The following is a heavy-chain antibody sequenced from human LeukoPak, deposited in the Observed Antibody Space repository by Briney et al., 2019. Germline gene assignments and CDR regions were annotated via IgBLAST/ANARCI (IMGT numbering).Heavy chain of an antibody. CDR2: TYYRSKWYN. D-gene: IGHD1-26*01. J-gene: IGHJ3*02. Sequence: SQTLSLTYAISGDSVSSDSAAWNWIRQSPSRGLEWLGRTYYRSKWYNDYAVSVKSRITINPDTSKNQFSLQLNSVTPADTAVYYCAKWELPDYDAFDIWGQGTMVTVSS. CDR3: AKWELPDYDAFDI. CDR1: GDSVSSDSAA. V-gene: IGHV6-1*01.